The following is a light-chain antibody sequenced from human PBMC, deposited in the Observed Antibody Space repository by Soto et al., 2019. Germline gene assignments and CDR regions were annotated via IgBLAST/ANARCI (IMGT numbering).Light chain of an antibody. Sequence: EIVLTQSPGTLSLSPGERATLSCRASQTVSSAYLAWYQQRRGQAPRLLIYGASSRATGIPDRFSGSGSGTDFTLTVSRLEPEDFAVYYCQQYVSSPRTFGQGTKVEIK. V-gene: IGKV3-20*01. CDR2: GAS. CDR1: QTVSSAY. J-gene: IGKJ1*01. CDR3: QQYVSSPRT.